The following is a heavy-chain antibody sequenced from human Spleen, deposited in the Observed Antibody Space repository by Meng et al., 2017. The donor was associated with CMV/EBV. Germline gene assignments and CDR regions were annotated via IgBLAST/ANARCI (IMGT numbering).Heavy chain of an antibody. CDR1: GGPISSGDYY. V-gene: IGHV4-30-4*08. CDR3: ARVLGLGNIDY. Sequence: QVQLQESGPGLVKPAPTLSLSCTASGGPISSGDYYWSWIRQPPGKGLEWIGNIYYSGSTYYNPFLKSRVTISVDTSKNQFSLKLSSVTAADTAVYYCARVLGLGNIDYWGQGTLVTVSS. CDR2: IYYSGST. D-gene: IGHD7-27*01. J-gene: IGHJ4*02.